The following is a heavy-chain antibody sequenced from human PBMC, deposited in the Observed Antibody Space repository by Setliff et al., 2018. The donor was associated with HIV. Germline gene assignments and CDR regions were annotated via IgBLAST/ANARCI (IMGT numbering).Heavy chain of an antibody. Sequence: GGSLRLSCAASGFTFSGSWMHWVRQAPGEGLVWISRINSDGRSTIYADSVKGRFTISRDNAKNTLYLQLNSLRVEDTAVYFCASWRVPRDAFDIWGLGTMVT. J-gene: IGHJ3*02. V-gene: IGHV3-74*01. CDR3: ASWRVPRDAFDI. CDR2: INSDGRST. CDR1: GFTFSGSW. D-gene: IGHD3-3*01.